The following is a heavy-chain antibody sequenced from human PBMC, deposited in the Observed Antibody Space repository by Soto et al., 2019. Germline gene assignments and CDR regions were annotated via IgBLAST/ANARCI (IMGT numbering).Heavy chain of an antibody. CDR1: GYTFTGYA. CDR3: ARAVAVPADFDY. V-gene: IGHV1-3*05. Sequence: VPLVQSGAEEKKPGASVKVSCKASGYTFTGYAMHWVRQAPGQRLEWMGWINAGNGNTKYSQKFQGRVTITRDTSASTAYMELSSLRSEDTAVYYCARAVAVPADFDYWGQGTLVTVSS. J-gene: IGHJ4*02. CDR2: INAGNGNT. D-gene: IGHD6-19*01.